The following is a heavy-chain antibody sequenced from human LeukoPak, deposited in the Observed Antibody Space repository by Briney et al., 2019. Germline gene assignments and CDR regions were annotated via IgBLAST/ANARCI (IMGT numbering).Heavy chain of an antibody. D-gene: IGHD3-10*01. CDR3: ARDATSSYYYGSGRDGMDV. Sequence: GGSLRLSCAASGFSISNDYMNWVRQTPGKGLAWVSVIYTGGSTYYADSVKGRFSVSRDNSKNTMYLQMNSLRAEDTAVYYCARDATSSYYYGSGRDGMDVWGQGTTVTVSS. CDR1: GFSISNDY. V-gene: IGHV3-53*01. J-gene: IGHJ6*02. CDR2: IYTGGST.